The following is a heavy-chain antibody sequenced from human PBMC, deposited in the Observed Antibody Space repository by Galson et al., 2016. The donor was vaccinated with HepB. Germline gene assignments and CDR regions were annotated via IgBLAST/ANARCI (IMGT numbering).Heavy chain of an antibody. Sequence: SLRLSCAASGFSFSAYTMNWVRQAPGKGLEWISSISSSSFNIYYADSLKGRFTIFRDNAQNSLYLQMNSLRPDDTAVYFCARKPEEGGGSYSGRYYYGMDVWGQGTTVTVSS. CDR1: GFSFSAYT. V-gene: IGHV3-21*01. D-gene: IGHD1-26*01. CDR2: ISSSSFNI. CDR3: ARKPEEGGGSYSGRYYYGMDV. J-gene: IGHJ6*02.